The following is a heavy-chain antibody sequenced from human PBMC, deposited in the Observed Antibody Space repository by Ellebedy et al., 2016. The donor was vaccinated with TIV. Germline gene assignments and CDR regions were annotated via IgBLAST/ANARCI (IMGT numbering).Heavy chain of an antibody. CDR2: INPNSGDT. Sequence: AASVKVSCKASGYSFTGYYMHWLRQAPGQGLEWMGWINPNSGDTNYAQKLQGRVTMTRDTSISTAYMELRSLRADDSAVYYCARGPSHGAFDIWGQGTMVTVSS. J-gene: IGHJ3*02. CDR3: ARGPSHGAFDI. V-gene: IGHV1-2*02. CDR1: GYSFTGYY.